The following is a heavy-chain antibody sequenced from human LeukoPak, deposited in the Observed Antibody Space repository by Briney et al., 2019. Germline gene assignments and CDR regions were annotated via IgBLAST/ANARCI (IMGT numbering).Heavy chain of an antibody. Sequence: SETLSLTCTVSGGSISSYYWSWIRQPAVKGLEWIGRIYASGSTNYNPSLKSRVTMSVDTSKSQFSLKLISVTTAGTAVYYCARYDSSGYPDYWGQGTLVTVSS. CDR2: IYASGST. D-gene: IGHD3-22*01. CDR3: ARYDSSGYPDY. J-gene: IGHJ4*02. CDR1: GGSISSYY. V-gene: IGHV4-4*07.